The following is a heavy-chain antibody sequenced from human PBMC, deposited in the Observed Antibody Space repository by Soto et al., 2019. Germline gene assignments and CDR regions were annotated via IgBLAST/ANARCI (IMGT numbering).Heavy chain of an antibody. D-gene: IGHD2-21*02. CDR3: ARDYCGNSRGGNYYYYGRDV. J-gene: IGHJ6*02. CDR2: IYYSGST. V-gene: IGHV4-31*03. CDR1: GDSISSGGYY. Sequence: SETLSLTCTVSGDSISSGGYYWSWIRQHPGKGLEWIGYIYYSGSTYYNPSLKSRVTISVDTSKNQFSLKLSSVTAADTAVYYCARDYCGNSRGGNYYYYGRDVWGQGTTVTVSS.